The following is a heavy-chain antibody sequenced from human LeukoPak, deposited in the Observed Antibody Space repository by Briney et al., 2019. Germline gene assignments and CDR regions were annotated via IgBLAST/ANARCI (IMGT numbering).Heavy chain of an antibody. Sequence: XIYNSGSTYYNPSLKRRVTISGDTSKNKFSLKLSSVAATDTAVYFCARLRFDFWSGYTHPYFDYWGQGTLVTVS. J-gene: IGHJ4*02. D-gene: IGHD3-3*01. CDR3: ARLRFDFWSGYTHPYFDY. CDR2: IYNSGST. V-gene: IGHV4-39*01.